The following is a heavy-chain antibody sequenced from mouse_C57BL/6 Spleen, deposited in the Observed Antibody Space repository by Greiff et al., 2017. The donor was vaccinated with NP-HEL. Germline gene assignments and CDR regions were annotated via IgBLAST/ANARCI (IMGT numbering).Heavy chain of an antibody. CDR3: ARPGTWGGFDY. J-gene: IGHJ2*01. V-gene: IGHV5-17*01. Sequence: EVKLVESGGGLVKPGGSLKLSCAASGSTFSDYGMNWVRRAPERGLGWVASISSGSSTIYYADTVKGRFTISRDNAKNTLFLQMTSLRSEDTAMYYCARPGTWGGFDYWGQGTTLTVSS. CDR1: GSTFSDYG. D-gene: IGHD4-1*01. CDR2: ISSGSSTI.